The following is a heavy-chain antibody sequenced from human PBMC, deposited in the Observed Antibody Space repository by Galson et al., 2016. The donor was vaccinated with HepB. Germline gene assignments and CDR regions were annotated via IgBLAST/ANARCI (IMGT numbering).Heavy chain of an antibody. V-gene: IGHV1-18*01. CDR3: SRGPSIPLAGDY. CDR1: GYTFTNYG. J-gene: IGHJ4*02. CDR2: ISAFNGVI. D-gene: IGHD6-19*01. Sequence: SVKVSCKASGYTFTNYGIIWVRQAPGQGLQWMAWISAFNGVIYYAKKFQDRVIVTTDPSTSTAYLEVRSLRSDDTAVYYCSRGPSIPLAGDYWGQGTPVTVSS.